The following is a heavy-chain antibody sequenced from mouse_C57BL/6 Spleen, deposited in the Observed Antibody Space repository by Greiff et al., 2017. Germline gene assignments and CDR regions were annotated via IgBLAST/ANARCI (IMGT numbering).Heavy chain of an antibody. V-gene: IGHV1-54*01. CDR2: INPGSGGT. CDR3: ARRRGGSYAMDY. J-gene: IGHJ4*01. Sequence: VQVVESGAELVRPGTSVKVSCKASGYAFTNYLIEWVKQRPGQGLEWIGVINPGSGGTNYNEKFKGKATLTADKSSSTAYMQLSSLTSEDSAVYFCARRRGGSYAMDYWGQGTSVTVSS. CDR1: GYAFTNYL.